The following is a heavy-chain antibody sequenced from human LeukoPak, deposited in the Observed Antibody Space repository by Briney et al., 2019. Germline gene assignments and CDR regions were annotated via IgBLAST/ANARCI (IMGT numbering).Heavy chain of an antibody. V-gene: IGHV4-59*11. D-gene: IGHD3-10*01. CDR3: ARSYNSGSYYPFYFDF. Sequence: PSETLFLTCTVSGGSISSHYWSWIRQSPGEGLEGIGHIYYTGNTNYGPSLMSRVTISVDTSKNYFSLKLNSVTAADTAVYYCARSYNSGSYYPFYFDFWGQGALVTVSS. CDR1: GGSISSHY. J-gene: IGHJ4*02. CDR2: IYYTGNT.